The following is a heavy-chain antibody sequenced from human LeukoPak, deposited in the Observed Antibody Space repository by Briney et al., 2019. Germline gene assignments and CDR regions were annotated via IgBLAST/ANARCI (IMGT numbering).Heavy chain of an antibody. Sequence: PSETLSLTCTVSGGSISSYYWSWIRQPAGKGLEWIGRIYTSGSTNYNPSLRSRVIMSVDTSKNQFSLKLSSVTAADTAVYYCARIYYDTSGYYYRGLFYFDYWGQGTLVTVSS. CDR1: GGSISSYY. J-gene: IGHJ4*02. V-gene: IGHV4-4*07. CDR3: ARIYYDTSGYYYRGLFYFDY. D-gene: IGHD3-22*01. CDR2: IYTSGST.